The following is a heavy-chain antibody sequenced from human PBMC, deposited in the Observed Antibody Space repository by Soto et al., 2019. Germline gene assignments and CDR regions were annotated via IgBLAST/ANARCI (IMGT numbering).Heavy chain of an antibody. CDR2: ISYGGST. J-gene: IGHJ4*02. V-gene: IGHV4-31*03. CDR3: SRGTLV. D-gene: IGHD3-10*01. CDR1: GGSINSGGYC. Sequence: QVQLQESGPGLVKPSQTLSLTCTVSGGSINSGGYCWSWIRQHPGKGLDWIGCISYGGSTSYNPSLMSRLTIALTSAKNLFSLKLPSVTGAHTAVYSCSRGTLVWGQGALITVSS.